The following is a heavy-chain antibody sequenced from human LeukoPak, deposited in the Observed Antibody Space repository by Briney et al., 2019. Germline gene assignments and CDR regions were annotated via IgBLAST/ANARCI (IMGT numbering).Heavy chain of an antibody. V-gene: IGHV3-30*02. CDR2: IRYDGSNK. CDR1: GFTFSIYG. D-gene: IGHD6-13*01. Sequence: GGSLRLSCAASGFTFSIYGMHWVRQAPGKGLEWVAFIRYDGSNKYYADSVKGRFTISRDNSKNTLYLQMNSLRAEDTAVYYCAKLDPGDIAAAGTRIDYWGQGTLVTVSS. CDR3: AKLDPGDIAAAGTRIDY. J-gene: IGHJ4*02.